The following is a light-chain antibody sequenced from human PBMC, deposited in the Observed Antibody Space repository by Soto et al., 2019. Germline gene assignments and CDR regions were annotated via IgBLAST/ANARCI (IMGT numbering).Light chain of an antibody. J-gene: IGKJ4*01. CDR2: SAS. CDR1: QGISYW. V-gene: IGKV1-12*01. CDR3: QQANSFPLT. Sequence: DIPMTQSPSSVSASVGDRVTITCRASQGISYWLAWYQQKPGKVPKLLIYSASILQSGVPSRFSGSGSGTDFTLTISSLQPEDFATYYCQQANSFPLTFGGGTKVEIK.